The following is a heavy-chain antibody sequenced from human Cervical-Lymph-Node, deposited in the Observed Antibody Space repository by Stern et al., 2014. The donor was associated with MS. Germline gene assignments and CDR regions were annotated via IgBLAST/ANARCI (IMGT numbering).Heavy chain of an antibody. D-gene: IGHD2-15*01. CDR1: QLTVSNVW. CDR3: TREWFCRSGSCFYAFEI. CDR2: IKSEIDGGTA. V-gene: IGHV3-15*01. J-gene: IGHJ3*02. Sequence: EMQLVESGGGLVKPGGSLRLSCVASQLTVSNVWMSWVRQAPGKGLDWVGRIKSEIDGGTAEYAAPAKGRFTISRDDSQNILYLQMNSLQTEDTAVYYCTREWFCRSGSCFYAFEIWGQGTMVNVS.